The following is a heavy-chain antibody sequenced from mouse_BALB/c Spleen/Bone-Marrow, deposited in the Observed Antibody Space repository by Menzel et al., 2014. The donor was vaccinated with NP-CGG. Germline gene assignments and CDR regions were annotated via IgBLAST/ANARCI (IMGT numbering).Heavy chain of an antibody. CDR3: ARRYYGSSYLLDY. CDR2: INPSNGRT. D-gene: IGHD1-1*01. Sequence: VQLQQSGAELVKPGASVKLSCKASGYTFTSYWMHRVKQRPGQGLDWIGEINPSNGRTNYNEKFRSKATLTVDKSSSTHYKQLSSLTSEDSAVYYCARRYYGSSYLLDYWGQGTTLTVSS. J-gene: IGHJ2*01. V-gene: IGHV1S81*02. CDR1: GYTFTSYW.